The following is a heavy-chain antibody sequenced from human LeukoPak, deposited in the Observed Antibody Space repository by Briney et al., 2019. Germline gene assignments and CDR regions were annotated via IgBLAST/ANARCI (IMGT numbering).Heavy chain of an antibody. CDR3: ARGGLSYYYGSSSFDF. D-gene: IGHD3-10*01. CDR1: GGSFSGYY. Sequence: SETLSLTCAVYGGSFSGYYWSWIRQPPGKGLEWIGEINHSGSTNYNPSLKSRVTISVDTSKNQFSLKMSFVTAADTAVYYCARGGLSYYYGSSSFDFWGQGTLVTVSS. CDR2: INHSGST. V-gene: IGHV4-34*01. J-gene: IGHJ4*02.